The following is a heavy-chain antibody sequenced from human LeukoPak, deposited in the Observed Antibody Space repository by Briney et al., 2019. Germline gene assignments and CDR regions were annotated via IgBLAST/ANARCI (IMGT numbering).Heavy chain of an antibody. V-gene: IGHV1-8*03. CDR3: AKGCAGDCPYFDN. CDR2: MNPYSGDR. CDR1: GYTFTTYH. J-gene: IGHJ4*02. D-gene: IGHD2-21*02. Sequence: ASVKVSCKTSGYTFTTYHINWVRQATGQGLEWLGWMNPYSGDRGYAQKFQGRLSITSDTSISTAYMELSSLKSDDTAVYYCAKGCAGDCPYFDNWGRGTLVTVFS.